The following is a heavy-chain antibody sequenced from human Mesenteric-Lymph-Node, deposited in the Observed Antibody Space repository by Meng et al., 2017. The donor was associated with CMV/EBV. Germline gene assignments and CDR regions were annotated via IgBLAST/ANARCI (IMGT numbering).Heavy chain of an antibody. Sequence: GSLRLSCAVYGGSFSDYYWTWIRQPPEKGLEWIGEINQSGNIDYNPSLKSRATISVDTSKNQFSLKLSSVTAADTAVYYCARGETTMIEKFDYWGQGTLVTVSS. CDR1: GGSFSDYY. D-gene: IGHD3-22*01. V-gene: IGHV4-34*01. CDR2: INQSGNI. J-gene: IGHJ4*02. CDR3: ARGETTMIEKFDY.